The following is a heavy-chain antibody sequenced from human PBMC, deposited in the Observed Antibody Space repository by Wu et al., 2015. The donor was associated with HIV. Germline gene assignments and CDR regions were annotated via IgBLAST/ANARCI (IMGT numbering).Heavy chain of an antibody. V-gene: IGHV1-24*01. J-gene: IGHJ3*01. Sequence: QVQLVQSGAEVKKPGASVKVSCKVSGYTLSKISIHWVRQAPGKGLEWMGGFNPEEGETIYAQKFQGRVFITADEATSTVYMELSSLSSDDTAIYYCVGPYTGYAYDTFDVWGQGTLVTVSS. CDR1: GYTLSKIS. CDR3: VGPYTGYAYDTFDV. CDR2: FNPEEGET. D-gene: IGHD5-12*01.